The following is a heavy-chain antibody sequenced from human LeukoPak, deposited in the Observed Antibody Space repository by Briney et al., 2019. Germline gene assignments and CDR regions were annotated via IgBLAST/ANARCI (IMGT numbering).Heavy chain of an antibody. Sequence: SQTLSLTCAISGDSVSSNNAAWNWIRQSPSRGLEWLGRTYYRSRWYNDFAVSVKSRITINPDTSKNQFSLQLNSVTPEDTAVYYCARVAGYSYGPDYYYYYGMDVWGQGTTVTVSS. J-gene: IGHJ6*02. CDR1: GDSVSSNNAA. V-gene: IGHV6-1*01. CDR2: TYYRSRWYN. CDR3: ARVAGYSYGPDYYYYYGMDV. D-gene: IGHD5-18*01.